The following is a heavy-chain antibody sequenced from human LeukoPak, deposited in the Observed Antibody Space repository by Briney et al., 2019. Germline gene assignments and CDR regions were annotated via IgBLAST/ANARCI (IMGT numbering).Heavy chain of an antibody. J-gene: IGHJ3*02. V-gene: IGHV3-23*01. CDR1: GFTFSSYA. Sequence: PGGSLRLSCAASGFTFSSYAMGWVRQAPGKGLEWVSAISGSGGSTYYADSVKGRFTISRDNSKNTLYLQMNRLRAEDTAVYYCAKYKWELLRGAFDIWGQGTMVTVSS. CDR2: ISGSGGST. D-gene: IGHD1-26*01. CDR3: AKYKWELLRGAFDI.